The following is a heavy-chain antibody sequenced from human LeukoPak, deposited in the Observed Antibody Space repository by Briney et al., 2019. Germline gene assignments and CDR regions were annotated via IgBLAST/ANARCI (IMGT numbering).Heavy chain of an antibody. CDR3: ARKKRITIFGMVITPFDP. CDR1: GGSISNSDSY. Sequence: SETLSLNCTVSGGSISNSDSYWGWLRQPPGQGLEWIVSIYYSGFTYYNPSLKSRVTISVDTSKNQFSLKLGSVTAADTAVYYCARKKRITIFGMVITPFDPWGQGTLVTVSS. V-gene: IGHV4-39*01. CDR2: IYYSGFT. D-gene: IGHD3-3*01. J-gene: IGHJ5*02.